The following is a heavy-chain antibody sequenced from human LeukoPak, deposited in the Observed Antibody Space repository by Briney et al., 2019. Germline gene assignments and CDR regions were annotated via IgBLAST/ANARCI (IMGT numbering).Heavy chain of an antibody. CDR1: GYTLTELS. CDR3: ATDASIAARPDYYGMDV. D-gene: IGHD6-6*01. Sequence: ASVKVSCKVSGYTLTELSMHWVRQAPGKGLEWMGGFDPEDGETIYAQKFQGRVTMTEDTSTDTAYMELSSLRSEGTAVYYCATDASIAARPDYYGMDVWGQGTTVTVSS. CDR2: FDPEDGET. V-gene: IGHV1-24*01. J-gene: IGHJ6*02.